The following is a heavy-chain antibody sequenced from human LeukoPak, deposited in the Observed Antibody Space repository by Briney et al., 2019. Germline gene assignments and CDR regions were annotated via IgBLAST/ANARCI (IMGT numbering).Heavy chain of an antibody. CDR3: ARDLYSGSYYSDY. D-gene: IGHD1-26*01. CDR1: GGSISSYY. V-gene: IGHV4-4*07. J-gene: IGHJ4*02. Sequence: SETLSLTCTVSGGSISSYYWSWIRQPAWQGLEWVGRIYSSGTTNYSPSLKSRVTMSVDTSKNQFSLKLSSVTAADTALYYCARDLYSGSYYSDYWGQGTLVTVSS. CDR2: IYSSGTT.